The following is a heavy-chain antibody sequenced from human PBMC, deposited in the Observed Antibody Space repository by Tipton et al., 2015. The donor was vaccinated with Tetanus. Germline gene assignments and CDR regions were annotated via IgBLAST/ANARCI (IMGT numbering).Heavy chain of an antibody. D-gene: IGHD2-15*01. V-gene: IGHV5-51*01. CDR2: IYPGDSDT. CDR3: ARRRSAVLGGSYHWYFDL. J-gene: IGHJ2*01. CDR1: GYSFGIYW. Sequence: QLVQSGAEVKKPGESLKISCKGSGYSFGIYWLAWVRQMPGKGLEWMGIIYPGDSDTRYSPSFEGQVTISVDKSIATVYLQWSSRQASDTAIYYCARRRSAVLGGSYHWYFDLWGRGTLVTVSS.